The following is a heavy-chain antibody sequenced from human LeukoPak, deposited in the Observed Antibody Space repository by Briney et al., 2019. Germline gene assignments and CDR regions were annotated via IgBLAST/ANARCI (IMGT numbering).Heavy chain of an antibody. V-gene: IGHV1-69*05. Sequence: SVKVSCKASGGTFSSYAISWVRQAPGQGLEWMGGIIPIFGTANYAQKFQGRVTITTDESTSTAYMELCSLRSEDTAVYYCARAGRDDFWSGSYYYYYMDVWGKGTTVTVSS. CDR3: ARAGRDDFWSGSYYYYYMDV. J-gene: IGHJ6*03. D-gene: IGHD3-3*01. CDR2: IIPIFGTA. CDR1: GGTFSSYA.